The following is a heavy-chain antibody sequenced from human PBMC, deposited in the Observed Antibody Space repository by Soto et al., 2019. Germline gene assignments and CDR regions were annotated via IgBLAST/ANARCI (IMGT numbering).Heavy chain of an antibody. Sequence: SETLSLTCTVSGGSISSGGYSWSWIRQHPGKGLEWIGYIYYSGSTYYNPSLKRRVTISVDTSKNQFSLKLSSVTAADTAVYYCERERPTLEGQLVNYWGKGTLVTVSS. D-gene: IGHD3-9*01. CDR3: ERERPTLEGQLVNY. J-gene: IGHJ4*02. CDR2: IYYSGST. CDR1: GGSISSGGYS. V-gene: IGHV4-31*03.